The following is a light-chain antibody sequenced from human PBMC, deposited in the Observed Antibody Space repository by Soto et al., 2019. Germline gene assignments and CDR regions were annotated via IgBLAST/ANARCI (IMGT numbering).Light chain of an antibody. CDR3: SSYTSSSTLEV. CDR2: DVS. CDR1: SSDVGGYNY. Sequence: QSVLIQPASVSGSPGQSITISCTGTSSDVGGYNYVSWYQQHPGKAPKLMIYDVSNRPSGVSNRFSGSKSGNTASLTISVLQAEDEADYYCSSYTSSSTLEVFGGGTKLTVL. V-gene: IGLV2-14*01. J-gene: IGLJ3*02.